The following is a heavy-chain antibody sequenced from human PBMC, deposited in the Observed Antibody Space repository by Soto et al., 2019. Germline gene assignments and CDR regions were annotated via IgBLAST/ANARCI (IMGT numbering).Heavy chain of an antibody. V-gene: IGHV3-66*01. Sequence: EVQMVESGGGLVQPGGTLRFSCAASGVTVSGNYMSWVRQSPGRGLEWVSVIHSGDSTHYADSVKGRFTISRDNSKNTLYLQMNSLRAEDTAVYYCARGHYESPPGYFDYWGQGTLVTVAS. CDR3: ARGHYESPPGYFDY. CDR2: IHSGDST. J-gene: IGHJ4*02. CDR1: GVTVSGNY. D-gene: IGHD3-22*01.